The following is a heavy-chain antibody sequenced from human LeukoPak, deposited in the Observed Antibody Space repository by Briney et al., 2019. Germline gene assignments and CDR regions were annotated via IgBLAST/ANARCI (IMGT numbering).Heavy chain of an antibody. CDR1: GFTFSSYW. D-gene: IGHD3-10*01. Sequence: GGSLRLSCAASGFTFSSYWMSWVRQAPGKGLEWVANIKQDGSEKYYVDSVKGRFTISRDNAKDSLYLQMNSLRAEDTAVYYCARDLRVYGSGSYFLDYWGQGTLVTVSS. V-gene: IGHV3-7*01. J-gene: IGHJ4*02. CDR3: ARDLRVYGSGSYFLDY. CDR2: IKQDGSEK.